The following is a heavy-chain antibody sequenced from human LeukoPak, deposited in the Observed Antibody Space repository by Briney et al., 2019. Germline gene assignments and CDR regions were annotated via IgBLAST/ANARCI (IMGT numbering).Heavy chain of an antibody. CDR1: GASLSGYY. CDR3: AGGYGDLTFDY. D-gene: IGHD4-17*01. CDR2: INHSGST. Sequence: SETLSLTCGVYGASLSGYYWSWIRQPPGKGLEWIGEINHSGSTNSNPSLKSRVTISVDTSKNQFSLNLSSVTGADTAVYYCAGGYGDLTFDYWGQGTLVTVSS. J-gene: IGHJ4*02. V-gene: IGHV4-34*01.